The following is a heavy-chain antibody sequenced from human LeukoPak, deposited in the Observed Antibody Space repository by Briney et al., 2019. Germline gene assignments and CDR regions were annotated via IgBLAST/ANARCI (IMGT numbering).Heavy chain of an antibody. Sequence: SETLSLTCAVYGGSFSGYYWSWIRQPPGKGLEWIGEINHSGSTNYNPSLKSRVSISVDTSKNQFSLKLSSVTAADTAVYYCARALWWLPTNDYSDYWGQGTLVTVSS. J-gene: IGHJ4*02. D-gene: IGHD4/OR15-4a*01. V-gene: IGHV4-34*01. CDR2: INHSGST. CDR3: ARALWWLPTNDYSDY. CDR1: GGSFSGYY.